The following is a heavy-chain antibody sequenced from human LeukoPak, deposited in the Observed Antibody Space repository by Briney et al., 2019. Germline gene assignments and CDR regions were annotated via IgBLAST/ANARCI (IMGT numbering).Heavy chain of an antibody. CDR2: IIPIFGTA. Sequence: SVKVSCKASGGTFSSYAISWVRQAPGQGLEWMGGIIPIFGTANYAQKFQGRVTITADKSTSTAYMELSSLRSEDTAVYYCVVVPAAALRGYGTDVWGKGTTVTVSS. CDR3: VVVPAAALRGYGTDV. CDR1: GGTFSSYA. J-gene: IGHJ6*04. V-gene: IGHV1-69*06. D-gene: IGHD2-2*01.